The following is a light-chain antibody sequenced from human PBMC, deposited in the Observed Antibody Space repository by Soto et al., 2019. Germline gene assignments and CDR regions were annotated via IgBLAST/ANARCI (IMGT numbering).Light chain of an antibody. J-gene: IGLJ3*02. CDR2: EGS. V-gene: IGLV2-23*01. CDR3: CSYAGSSTWV. Sequence: QAVVTQPASVSGSPGQSITISCTGTSSDVGSYNLVSWYQQHPGKAPKLMIYEGSKRPSGVSNRFSGSKSGNTASLTISGLQAEDEADYHCCSYAGSSTWVFGGGTKLTVL. CDR1: SSDVGSYNL.